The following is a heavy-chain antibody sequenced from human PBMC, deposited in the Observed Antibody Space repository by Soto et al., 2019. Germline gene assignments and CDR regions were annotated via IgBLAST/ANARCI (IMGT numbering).Heavy chain of an antibody. CDR1: GGTFSSYA. CDR3: ASALVGYCSGGSCFTYNWFDP. V-gene: IGHV1-69*13. CDR2: IIPIFGTA. D-gene: IGHD2-15*01. Sequence: SVKVSCKASGGTFSSYAISWVRQAPGQGLEWMGGIIPIFGTANYAQKFQGRVTITADESTSTAYMELSSLRSEDTAVYYCASALVGYCSGGSCFTYNWFDPWGQGTLVTVSS. J-gene: IGHJ5*02.